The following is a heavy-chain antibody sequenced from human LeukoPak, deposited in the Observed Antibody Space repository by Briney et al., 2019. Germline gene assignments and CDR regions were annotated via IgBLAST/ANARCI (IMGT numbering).Heavy chain of an antibody. CDR3: ARDMRYCSSTSCSYYYYGMDV. CDR2: IYTRGST. J-gene: IGHJ6*02. D-gene: IGHD2-2*01. V-gene: IGHV4-4*07. Sequence: SDTLSLTCTVSGGSISSYYGSWIRQPAGKGLEWIGRIYTRGSTKYNPSLKSRVTMSVDTSKNQFSLKLSSVTAADTAVYYCARDMRYCSSTSCSYYYYGMDVWGQGTTVTVSS. CDR1: GGSISSYY.